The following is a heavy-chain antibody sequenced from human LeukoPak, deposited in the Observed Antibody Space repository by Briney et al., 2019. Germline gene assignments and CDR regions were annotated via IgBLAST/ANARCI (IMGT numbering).Heavy chain of an antibody. CDR1: GFTFSSYW. Sequence: PGGSLRLSCAASGFTFSSYWMSWVRQAPGKGLEWVANIKQDGSEKYYVDSVKGRFTISRDNAKNSLYLQMNSLRAEDAAVYYCAKIPHIVVVVAANFDYWGQGTLVTVSS. D-gene: IGHD2-15*01. J-gene: IGHJ4*02. CDR3: AKIPHIVVVVAANFDY. CDR2: IKQDGSEK. V-gene: IGHV3-7*03.